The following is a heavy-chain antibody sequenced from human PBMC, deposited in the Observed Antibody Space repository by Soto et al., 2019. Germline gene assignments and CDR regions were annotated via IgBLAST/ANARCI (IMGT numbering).Heavy chain of an antibody. CDR1: GYTFTSYA. J-gene: IGHJ4*02. Sequence: ASVKVSCKASGYTFTSYAMHWVRQAPGQRLEWMGWINAGNGNTKYSQKFQGRVTITRDTSASTAYMELSSLGSEDTAVYYCGRVGSLTGYYPPILSAIDYWGQGTLVTVSS. CDR3: GRVGSLTGYYPPILSAIDY. V-gene: IGHV1-3*01. D-gene: IGHD3-9*01. CDR2: INAGNGNT.